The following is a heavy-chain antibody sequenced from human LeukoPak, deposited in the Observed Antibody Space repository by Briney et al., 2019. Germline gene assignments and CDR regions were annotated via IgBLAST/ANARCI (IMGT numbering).Heavy chain of an antibody. J-gene: IGHJ4*02. Sequence: SVNVSCKASEGTFIPYTINWLRQAAGQELKGIGGIIPIFGTANYAQKFQGRVTVTTDDSTSTAFMELSSLRSEDTAVYYCATYMLRDNWHVHTFDSWGQGTLVTVSS. CDR1: EGTFIPYT. CDR3: ATYMLRDNWHVHTFDS. D-gene: IGHD1-1*01. V-gene: IGHV1-69*05. CDR2: IIPIFGTA.